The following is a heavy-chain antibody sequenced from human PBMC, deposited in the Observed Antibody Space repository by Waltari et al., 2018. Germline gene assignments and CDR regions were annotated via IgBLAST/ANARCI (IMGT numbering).Heavy chain of an antibody. Sequence: KGLEWIGSIYYSGSTYYTPSLKSRVTISVDTSKNQFSLKLSSVTAADTAVYYCARHMSGYGSGSLDWFDPWGQGTLVTVSS. D-gene: IGHD3-10*01. CDR2: IYYSGST. CDR3: ARHMSGYGSGSLDWFDP. V-gene: IGHV4-39*01. J-gene: IGHJ5*02.